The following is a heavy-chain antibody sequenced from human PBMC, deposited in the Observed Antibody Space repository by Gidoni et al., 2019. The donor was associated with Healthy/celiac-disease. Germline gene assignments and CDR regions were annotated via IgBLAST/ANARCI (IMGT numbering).Heavy chain of an antibody. CDR1: GFTFSSYA. D-gene: IGHD2-15*01. Sequence: QVQLVESGGGVVQPGRSLRLSCAASGFTFSSYAMHWVRQAPGKGLEWVAVISYDGSNKYYADSVKGRFTISRDNSKNTLYLQMNSLRAEDTAVYYCARFSLDGNWGQGTLVTVSS. CDR2: ISYDGSNK. J-gene: IGHJ4*02. V-gene: IGHV3-30-3*01. CDR3: ARFSLDGN.